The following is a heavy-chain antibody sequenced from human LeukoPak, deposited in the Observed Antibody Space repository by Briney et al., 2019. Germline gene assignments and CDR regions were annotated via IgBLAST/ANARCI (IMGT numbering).Heavy chain of an antibody. D-gene: IGHD2-15*01. CDR2: ITTGGTR. J-gene: IGHJ1*01. V-gene: IGHV3-23*01. CDR3: VKAGGVAIGYFQH. Sequence: GGSLRLSCAASGFSFSSYAMTWVRQAPGQGLEWVSGITTGGTRYDADSVKGRFAISRDNSKNTLYLQMSSLRAEDTALYYCVKAGGVAIGYFQHWGQGTLVTVSS. CDR1: GFSFSSYA.